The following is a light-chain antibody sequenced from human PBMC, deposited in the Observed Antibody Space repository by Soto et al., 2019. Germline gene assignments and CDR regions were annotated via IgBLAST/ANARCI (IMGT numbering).Light chain of an antibody. V-gene: IGKV1-5*03. Sequence: DIQMTQSPSTLSASVGDRVSVTCRASHSISRQLARYQQKPGKAPNLLIYQASNLETGVPSRFSGSGSGTEFTLTISSLQPDDLATYYCLQYQSYWTFGQGTKVEVK. J-gene: IGKJ1*01. CDR2: QAS. CDR3: LQYQSYWT. CDR1: HSISRQ.